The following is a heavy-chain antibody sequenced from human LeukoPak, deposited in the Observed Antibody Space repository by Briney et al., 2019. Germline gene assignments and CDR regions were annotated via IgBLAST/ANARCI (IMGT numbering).Heavy chain of an antibody. V-gene: IGHV3-13*01. CDR1: GFTFKSYD. CDR3: ASGGRGSSWFGN. Sequence: GGSLRLSCAASGFTFKSYDMHWVRQAAGEGPEWVSAINTAGDTYYQGSVKGRFTISRENAKNSLYLQMNSLRAGDTAVYYCASGGRGSSWFGNWGQGTLVTVSS. CDR2: INTAGDT. D-gene: IGHD6-13*01. J-gene: IGHJ4*02.